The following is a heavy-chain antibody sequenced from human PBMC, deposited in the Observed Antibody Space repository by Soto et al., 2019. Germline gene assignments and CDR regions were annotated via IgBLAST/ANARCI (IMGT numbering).Heavy chain of an antibody. D-gene: IGHD2-2*02. CDR2: ISHKSSAI. Sequence: GGSLRLSCSASVFTFSNYAMNWVRQAPGKGLEWVSYISHKSSAIYHADSVKGRFTISRDNAKNSLYLQMNSLRDEDTAVCYCERELHASTAMTIPDYCGRGTLVTV. CDR3: ERELHASTAMTIPDY. CDR1: VFTFSNYA. J-gene: IGHJ4*02. V-gene: IGHV3-48*02.